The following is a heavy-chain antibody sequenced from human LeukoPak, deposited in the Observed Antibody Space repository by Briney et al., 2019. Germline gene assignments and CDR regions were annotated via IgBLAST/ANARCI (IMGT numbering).Heavy chain of an antibody. CDR3: AREPIAATKSPFDY. Sequence: GGSLRLSCAASGFTFSSYSMNWVRHSPGKRREWVSSISSSSSYIYYADSVRGRFTISRDNAKNSLYLQMNSLRAEDTAVYYCAREPIAATKSPFDYWGQGTLVTVSS. V-gene: IGHV3-21*01. J-gene: IGHJ4*02. CDR1: GFTFSSYS. D-gene: IGHD6-13*01. CDR2: ISSSSSYI.